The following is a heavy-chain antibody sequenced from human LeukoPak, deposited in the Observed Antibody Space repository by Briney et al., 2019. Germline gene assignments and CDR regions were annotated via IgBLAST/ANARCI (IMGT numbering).Heavy chain of an antibody. CDR3: AREEGSSWYGSYYYYGMDV. D-gene: IGHD6-13*01. CDR1: GFTFSSYS. Sequence: GGSLRLSCAASGFTFSSYSMNWVRQAPGKGLEWVSSISSSSSYIYYADSVKGRFTISRDNAKNSLYLQMNSLRAEDTAVYYCAREEGSSWYGSYYYYGMDVWGQGTTVTVSS. J-gene: IGHJ6*02. CDR2: ISSSSSYI. V-gene: IGHV3-21*01.